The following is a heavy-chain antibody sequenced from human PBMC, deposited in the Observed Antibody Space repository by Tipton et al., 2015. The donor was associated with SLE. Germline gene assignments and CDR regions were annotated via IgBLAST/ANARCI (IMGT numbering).Heavy chain of an antibody. CDR1: DGPISNFY. CDR3: ATERTRCSGYTCSDAFDV. Sequence: TLSLTCTVSDGPISNFYCSWIRQSPGKGLEGIGNIYYSGSTNFNPSLKSRVTISIDTSRNQFSLNLRSVTAADTAVYYCATERTRCSGYTCSDAFDVWGQGTVVTVSS. CDR2: IYYSGST. J-gene: IGHJ3*01. D-gene: IGHD3-22*01. V-gene: IGHV4-59*01.